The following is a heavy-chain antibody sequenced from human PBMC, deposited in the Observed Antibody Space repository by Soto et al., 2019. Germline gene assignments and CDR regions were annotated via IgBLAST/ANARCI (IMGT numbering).Heavy chain of an antibody. V-gene: IGHV4-59*01. CDR1: GGSISSYY. CDR2: IYYSGST. J-gene: IGHJ3*02. Sequence: SETLSLTCTVSGGSISSYYWSWIRQPPGKGLEWIGYIYYSGSTNYNPSLKSRVTISVDTSKNQFSLKLSSVTAADTAVYYCARVGGHDAFDIWCQGTMVTVSS. CDR3: ARVGGHDAFDI. D-gene: IGHD1-26*01.